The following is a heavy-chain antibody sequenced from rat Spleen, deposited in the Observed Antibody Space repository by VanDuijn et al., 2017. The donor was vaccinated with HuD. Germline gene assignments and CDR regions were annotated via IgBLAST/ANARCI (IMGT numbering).Heavy chain of an antibody. V-gene: IGHV2-72*01. J-gene: IGHJ2*01. D-gene: IGHD1-1*01. CDR1: GFSLSSHG. Sequence: QVQLKESGPGLVQPSQTLSLTCTVSGFSLSSHGVIWVRQPPGKSLVWMGTIWAGGGTNYNSAVGIRLSISRDTSKSQVFLKMNSLQPEDTGTYYCARHDYSGDVDFEYWGQGVMVTVSS. CDR3: ARHDYSGDVDFEY. CDR2: IWAGGGT.